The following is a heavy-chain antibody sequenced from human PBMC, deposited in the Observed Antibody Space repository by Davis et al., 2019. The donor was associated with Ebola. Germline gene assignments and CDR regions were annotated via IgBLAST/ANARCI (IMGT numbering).Heavy chain of an antibody. CDR2: IYSGGTTRYA. V-gene: IGHV3-66*01. CDR3: AKDWVARNGIFDPFDI. J-gene: IGHJ3*02. D-gene: IGHD3-3*02. Sequence: PGGSLRLSCAASGFTVRSTYMSWVRQAPGKGLEWVSVIYSGGTTRYADYADSVKGRFTISKDYSKNTLYLQMNNLRVDDTAVYYCAKDWVARNGIFDPFDIWGQGTLVTVSS. CDR1: GFTVRSTY.